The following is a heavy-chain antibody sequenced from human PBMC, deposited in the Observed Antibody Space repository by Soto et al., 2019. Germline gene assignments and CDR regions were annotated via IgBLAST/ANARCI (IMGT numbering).Heavy chain of an antibody. V-gene: IGHV3-48*03. D-gene: IGHD4-17*01. CDR3: ARDSPTVTTREFDY. CDR2: ISSSGSTI. CDR1: GFTFSSYE. Sequence: PVGSLRLSCAASGFTFSSYEMNWVRQAPGKGLEWVSYISSSGSTIYYADSVKGRFTISRDNAKNSLYLQMNSLRAEDTAVYYCARDSPTVTTREFDYSGHGTLGTVS. J-gene: IGHJ4*01.